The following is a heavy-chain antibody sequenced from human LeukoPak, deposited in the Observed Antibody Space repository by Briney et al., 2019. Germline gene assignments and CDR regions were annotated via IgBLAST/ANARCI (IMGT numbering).Heavy chain of an antibody. CDR2: IDHRGNT. V-gene: IGHV4-59*08. Sequence: SETLSLTCTVSGGSINNYYWSWIRQPPGKGLEWIGYIDHRGNTSYNPSLKSRVTMSVDTSKNQFPLKLSSVTAADTAVYYCARHGTLDYWGQGTLVTVSS. CDR1: GGSINNYY. D-gene: IGHD1-26*01. J-gene: IGHJ4*02. CDR3: ARHGTLDY.